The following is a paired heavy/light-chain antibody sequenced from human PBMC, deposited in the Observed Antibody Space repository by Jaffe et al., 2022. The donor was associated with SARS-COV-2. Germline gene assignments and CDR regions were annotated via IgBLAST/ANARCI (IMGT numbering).Heavy chain of an antibody. D-gene: IGHD5-18*01. CDR3: ARHHQLWFQDYYYYYGMDV. J-gene: IGHJ6*02. CDR2: IYYSGST. V-gene: IGHV4-59*08. Sequence: QVQLQESGPGLVKPSETLSLTCTVSGGSISSYYWSWIRQPPGKGLEWIGYIYYSGSTNYNPSLKSRVTISVDTSKNQFSLKLSSVTAADTAVYYCARHHQLWFQDYYYYYGMDVWGQGTTVTVSS. CDR1: GGSISSYY.
Light chain of an antibody. Sequence: EIVLTQSPGTLSLSPGERATLSCRASQSVSSSYLAWYQQKPGQAPRLLIYGASSRATGIPDRFSGSGSGTDFTLTISRLEPEDFAVYYCQQYGSSIWTFGQGTKVEIK. V-gene: IGKV3-20*01. CDR1: QSVSSSY. CDR3: QQYGSSIWT. CDR2: GAS. J-gene: IGKJ1*01.